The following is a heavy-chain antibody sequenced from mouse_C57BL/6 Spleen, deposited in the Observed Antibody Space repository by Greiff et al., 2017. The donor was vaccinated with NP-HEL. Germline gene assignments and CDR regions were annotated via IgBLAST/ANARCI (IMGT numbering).Heavy chain of an antibody. CDR3: ARKEDDYDVYFDV. J-gene: IGHJ1*03. CDR1: GYTFTDYN. D-gene: IGHD2-4*01. V-gene: IGHV1-18*01. Sequence: EVQLQESGPELVKPGASVKIPCKASGYTFTDYNMDWVKQSHGKSLEWIGDINPNNGGTIYNQKFKGKATLTVDKSSSKAYMELRSLTSEDTAVYYCARKEDDYDVYFDVWGTGTTVTVSS. CDR2: INPNNGGT.